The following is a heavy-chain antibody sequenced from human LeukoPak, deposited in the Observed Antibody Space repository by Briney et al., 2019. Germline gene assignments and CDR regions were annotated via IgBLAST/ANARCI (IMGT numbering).Heavy chain of an antibody. CDR2: ISAYNGNT. CDR1: GYTFTSYG. J-gene: IGHJ6*02. D-gene: IGHD3-10*01. V-gene: IGHV1-18*01. Sequence: ASVKVSCKASGYTFTSYGISWVRQAPGQGLEWMGWISAYNGNTNYAQKLQGRVTMTTDTSTSTAYMELRSLRSDDTAVYYCAKDLWFGELPEPYGMDVWGQGTTVTVSS. CDR3: AKDLWFGELPEPYGMDV.